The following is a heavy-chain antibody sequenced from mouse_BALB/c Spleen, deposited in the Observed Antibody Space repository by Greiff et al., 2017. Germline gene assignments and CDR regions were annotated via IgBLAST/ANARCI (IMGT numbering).Heavy chain of an antibody. J-gene: IGHJ1*01. Sequence: EVQRVESGGGLVKPGGSLKLSCAASGFTFSSYAMSWVRQTPEKRLEWVASISSGGSTYYPDSVKGRFTISRDNARNILYLQMSSLRSEDTAMYYCARAGGNLYFDVWGAGTTVTVSS. V-gene: IGHV5-6-5*01. CDR3: ARAGGNLYFDV. CDR1: GFTFSSYA. CDR2: ISSGGST. D-gene: IGHD1-1*02.